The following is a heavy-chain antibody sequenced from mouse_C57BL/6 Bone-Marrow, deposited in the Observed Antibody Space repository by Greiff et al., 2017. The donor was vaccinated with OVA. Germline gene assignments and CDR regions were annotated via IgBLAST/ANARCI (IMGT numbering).Heavy chain of an antibody. CDR2: IDPEDGET. CDR1: GFNIKDYY. Sequence: VQLQQSGAELVKPGASVKLSCTASGFNIKDYYMHWVKQRTEQGLEWIGRIDPEDGETKYAPKFQGQATITADTSSNTAYLQLSSLTSEDTAVYYCAKIPFITTVVAGDFDVWGTGTTVTVSS. J-gene: IGHJ1*03. V-gene: IGHV14-2*01. CDR3: AKIPFITTVVAGDFDV. D-gene: IGHD1-1*01.